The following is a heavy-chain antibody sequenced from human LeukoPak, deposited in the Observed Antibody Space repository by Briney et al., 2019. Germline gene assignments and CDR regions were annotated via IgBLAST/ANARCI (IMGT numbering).Heavy chain of an antibody. CDR2: IYYSGST. J-gene: IGHJ3*02. V-gene: IGHV4-30-4*01. CDR3: AREYSYAFDI. D-gene: IGHD2-15*01. Sequence: SETLSLTCTVSGGSISSYYWSWIRQPPGKGLEWIGYIYYSGSTYYNPSLKSRVTISVDTSKNQFSLKLSSVTAADTAVYYCAREYSYAFDIWGQGTMVTVSS. CDR1: GGSISSYY.